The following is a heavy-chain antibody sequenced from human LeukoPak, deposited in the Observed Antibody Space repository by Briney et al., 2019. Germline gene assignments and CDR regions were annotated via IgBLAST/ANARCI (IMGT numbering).Heavy chain of an antibody. J-gene: IGHJ4*02. D-gene: IGHD6-6*01. V-gene: IGHV4-4*07. CDR1: GGSISPYY. CDR3: ARGGGSSPSY. Sequence: NSSETLSLTCTVSGGSISPYYWSWIRQPAGKGLEWIGRIYSSGSTSYNPSLESRVTISVDTSKNQFSLNLNSVTAADTAVYYCARGGGSSPSYWGQGTLVTVSS. CDR2: IYSSGST.